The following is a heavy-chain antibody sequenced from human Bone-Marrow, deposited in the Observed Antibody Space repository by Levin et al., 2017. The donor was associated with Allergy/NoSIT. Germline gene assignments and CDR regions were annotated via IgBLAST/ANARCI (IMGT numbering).Heavy chain of an antibody. D-gene: IGHD3-10*01. V-gene: IGHV3-64*01. CDR3: ARGAHYGSGSLGY. CDR1: GFTFSSYA. J-gene: IGHJ4*02. CDR2: ISSNGGST. Sequence: GESLKISCAASGFTFSSYAMHWVRQAPGKGLEYVSAISSNGGSTYYANSVKGRFTISRDNSKNTLYLQMGSLRAEDMAVYYCARGAHYGSGSLGYWGQGTLVTVSS.